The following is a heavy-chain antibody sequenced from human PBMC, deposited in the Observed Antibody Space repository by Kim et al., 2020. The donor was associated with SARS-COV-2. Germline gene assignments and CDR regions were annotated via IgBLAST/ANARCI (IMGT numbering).Heavy chain of an antibody. V-gene: IGHV4-59*01. CDR2: IYYSGST. J-gene: IGHJ4*02. CDR3: ARASPRYFDWLSPFDY. CDR1: GGSISSYY. Sequence: SETLSLTCTVSGGSISSYYWSWIRQPPGKGLEWIAYIYYSGSTNYNPSLKSRVTISVDTSKNQFSLKLSSVTAADTAVYYCARASPRYFDWLSPFDYWGQGSLVTVSS. D-gene: IGHD3-9*01.